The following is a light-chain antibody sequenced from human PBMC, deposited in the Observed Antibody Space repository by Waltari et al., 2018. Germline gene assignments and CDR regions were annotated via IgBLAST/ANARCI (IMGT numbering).Light chain of an antibody. CDR3: QQYNNWPLYT. J-gene: IGKJ2*01. Sequence: ETVMTQSPATLSVSPGGRATLSCRASQSLGTNLAWYQQKPGQAPRLLIHGASSRATGVQARFSGSGSGTDFTLTISSLQSEDFVVYYCQQYNNWPLYTFGQGTKLEI. CDR1: QSLGTN. CDR2: GAS. V-gene: IGKV3-15*01.